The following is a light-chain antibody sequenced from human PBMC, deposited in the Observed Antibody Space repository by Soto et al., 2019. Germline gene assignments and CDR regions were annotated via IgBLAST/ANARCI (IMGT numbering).Light chain of an antibody. CDR1: QSVGSS. CDR3: QQYGSSIT. CDR2: GTS. V-gene: IGKV3-20*01. J-gene: IGKJ5*01. Sequence: EIVMTQSPATLSVSPGERATLSCRASQSVGSSLAWYQQEPGQAPRLLIYGTSSRATGIPDRFSGSGSGTDFTLTISRLEPEDFAVYYCQQYGSSITFGQGTRLEIK.